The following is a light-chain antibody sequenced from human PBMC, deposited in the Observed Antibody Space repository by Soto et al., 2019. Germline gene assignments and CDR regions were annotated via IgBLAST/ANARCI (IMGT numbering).Light chain of an antibody. CDR3: QQYDDYPLT. J-gene: IGKJ4*01. CDR1: QNVRSW. CDR2: DAS. V-gene: IGKV1-5*01. Sequence: DIQMTQSPSSLSASVGDRVTITCRASQNVRSWLAWYQQKPGKAPKFLIYDASSLESGVPSRFSGSGSGTEFTLTISSLQPDDFAPYYCQQYDDYPLTFGGGTKVEIK.